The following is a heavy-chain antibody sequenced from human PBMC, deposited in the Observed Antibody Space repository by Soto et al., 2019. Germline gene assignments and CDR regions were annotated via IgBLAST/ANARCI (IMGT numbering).Heavy chain of an antibody. V-gene: IGHV3-30*18. J-gene: IGHJ5*02. CDR3: AKDRGYDFCSGSSEFDP. CDR2: ISYDGSNK. CDR1: GFSLSSYG. D-gene: IGHD3-3*01. Sequence: GALRLSSADSGFSLSSYGMHWVRQAPDEGLELVAVISYDGSNKYYEDSVKGRFTITRDNSKNTLYLQMNRLRAEDTAVYYCAKDRGYDFCSGSSEFDPWGQGTLVTVSS.